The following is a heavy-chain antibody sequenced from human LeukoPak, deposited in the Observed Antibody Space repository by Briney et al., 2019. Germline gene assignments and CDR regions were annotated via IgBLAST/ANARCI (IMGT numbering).Heavy chain of an antibody. V-gene: IGHV3-48*01. D-gene: IGHD5-18*01. Sequence: PGGSLRLSCAASGFTFRTSGMNWVRQAPGKGLEWVSYISSSGTTISYAQSVKGRFTISRDNSRNTVYLQMNSLRAEDTAVYYCANDLGWIQLNLGRGQGTLVTVSS. CDR2: ISSSGTTI. CDR1: GFTFRTSG. CDR3: ANDLGWIQLNLG. J-gene: IGHJ4*02.